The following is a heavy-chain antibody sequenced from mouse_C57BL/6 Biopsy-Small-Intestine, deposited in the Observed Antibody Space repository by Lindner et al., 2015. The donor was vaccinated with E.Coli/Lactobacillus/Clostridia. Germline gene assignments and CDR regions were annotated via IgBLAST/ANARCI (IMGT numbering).Heavy chain of an antibody. V-gene: IGHV1-84*02. CDR1: GDSFRDYA. Sequence: SVKVSCKASGDSFRDYAFNWVRQAPGQGLEWMGGLIPMFKTANYARGFRGRVTISADESTSTVYLEVSSLTSDDTAVYFCARDSNALHFADGGIYYSYGMDVWGQGTTVTVSS. CDR3: ARDSNALHFADGGIYYSYGMDV. J-gene: IGHJ1*01. D-gene: IGHD1-1*01. CDR2: LIPMFKTA.